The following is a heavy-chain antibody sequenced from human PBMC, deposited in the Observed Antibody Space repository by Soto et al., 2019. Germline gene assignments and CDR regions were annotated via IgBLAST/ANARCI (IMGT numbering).Heavy chain of an antibody. J-gene: IGHJ3*02. Sequence: QVQLVESGGGVVQPGRSLRLSCAASGFTFSSYGMHWVRQAPGKGLEWVAVIWYDGSNKYYADSVKGRFTISRDNSKNTLYLQMNSLRAEDTAVYYCARDRLVPYDSPDAFDIWGQGTMVTVSS. V-gene: IGHV3-33*01. CDR1: GFTFSSYG. D-gene: IGHD3-9*01. CDR3: ARDRLVPYDSPDAFDI. CDR2: IWYDGSNK.